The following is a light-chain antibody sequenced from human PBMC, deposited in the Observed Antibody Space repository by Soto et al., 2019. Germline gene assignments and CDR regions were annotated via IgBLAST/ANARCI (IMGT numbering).Light chain of an antibody. J-gene: IGKJ4*01. Sequence: ETVLTQSPATLSLSPGERATLSCRASQSFSSYLAWYQQKPGQAPRLLIYDASNRATGIPARFSGSGSGTDFTLTISSLEPADFAVYYCQQRSNWPLTFGGGTKVEIK. V-gene: IGKV3-11*01. CDR1: QSFSSY. CDR2: DAS. CDR3: QQRSNWPLT.